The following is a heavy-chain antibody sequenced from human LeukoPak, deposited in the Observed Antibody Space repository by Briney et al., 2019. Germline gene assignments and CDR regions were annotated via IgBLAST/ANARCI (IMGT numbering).Heavy chain of an antibody. CDR2: ISCSSTTI. CDR3: ARENYADLFDF. Sequence: GGSLRLSCAASGLTLSNYNMHWVPQAPRKGVECVSYISCSSTTIYNGDSVKCRFTISRDNAKNSRFLQMNSLRAEHTVVYYCARENYADLFDFWGQGTLVTVSS. D-gene: IGHD4-17*01. J-gene: IGHJ4*02. V-gene: IGHV3-48*01. CDR1: GLTLSNYN.